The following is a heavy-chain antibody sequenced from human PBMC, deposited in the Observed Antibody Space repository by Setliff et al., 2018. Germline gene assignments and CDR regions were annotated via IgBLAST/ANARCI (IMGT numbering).Heavy chain of an antibody. V-gene: IGHV4-59*10. D-gene: IGHD6-19*01. J-gene: IGHJ6*03. CDR3: ARATSGWYSAYYYYMDV. CDR1: SGSFSGYF. CDR2: INRRGST. Sequence: SETLSLTCAVYSGSFSGYFWSWIRQPAGKGLEWIGHINRRGSTNFTPSLKSRVTISLDTSKNQFSLNLTSVTAADTAVYYCARATSGWYSAYYYYMDVWGKGTTVTVSS.